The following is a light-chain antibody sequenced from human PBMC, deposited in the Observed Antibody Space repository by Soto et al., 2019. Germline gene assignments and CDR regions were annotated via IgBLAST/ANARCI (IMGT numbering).Light chain of an antibody. J-gene: IGLJ1*01. CDR2: SNN. CDR1: SSNIGSNT. Sequence: QSMLTQPPSASGTPGQRVTISCSGSSSNIGSNTVNWYQQLPGTAPKLLIYSNNQRPSGVPDRFSGSKSGTSASLAISGLQSEDEADYYCAAWDDSLNGLVFGTGTQLTVL. CDR3: AAWDDSLNGLV. V-gene: IGLV1-44*01.